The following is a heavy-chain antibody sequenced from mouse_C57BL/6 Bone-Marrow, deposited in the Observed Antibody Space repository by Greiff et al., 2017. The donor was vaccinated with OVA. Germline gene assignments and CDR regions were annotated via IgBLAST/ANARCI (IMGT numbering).Heavy chain of an antibody. V-gene: IGHV1-61*01. D-gene: IGHD1-1*01. Sequence: QVQLKQPGAELVRPGSSVKLSCKASGYTFTSYWMDWVKQRPGQGLEWIGNIYPSDSETHYNQKFKDKATLTVDKSSSTAYMQLSSLTSEDSAVYYCARSYYGSSPYAMDYWGQGTSVTVSS. J-gene: IGHJ4*01. CDR1: GYTFTSYW. CDR2: IYPSDSET. CDR3: ARSYYGSSPYAMDY.